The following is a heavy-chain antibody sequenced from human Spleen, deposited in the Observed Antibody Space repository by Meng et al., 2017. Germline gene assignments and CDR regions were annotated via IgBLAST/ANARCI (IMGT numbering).Heavy chain of an antibody. CDR2: ITPSGGTT. Sequence: ASVKVSCKASGYTFSNYGVNWVRQAPGQGLEWMGIITPSGGTTRSAQKFQGRVTMTSDTSTSTLYMELSSLRSEDTAVYYCARAQISTVYYFDYWGQGTLVTVSS. CDR3: ARAQISTVYYFDY. V-gene: IGHV1-46*01. J-gene: IGHJ4*02. D-gene: IGHD3-3*01. CDR1: GYTFSNYG.